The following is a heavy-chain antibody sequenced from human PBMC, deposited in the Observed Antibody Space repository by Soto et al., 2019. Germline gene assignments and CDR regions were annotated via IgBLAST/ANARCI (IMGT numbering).Heavy chain of an antibody. CDR3: AKEPVGPDWYFDL. Sequence: QVQLVESGGGVVQPGRSLRLSCAASGFTFSSYGMHWVRQAPGKGLEWVAVISHDGSTKYYADSVKGRFTVSRDNSKNTLYLQINSLRAEDTAVYNCAKEPVGPDWYFDLWGRGTLVTVSS. CDR2: ISHDGSTK. CDR1: GFTFSSYG. V-gene: IGHV3-30*18. J-gene: IGHJ2*01.